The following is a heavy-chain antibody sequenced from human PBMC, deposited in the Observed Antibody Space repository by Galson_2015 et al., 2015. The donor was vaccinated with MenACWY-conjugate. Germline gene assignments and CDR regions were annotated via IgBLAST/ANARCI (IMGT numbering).Heavy chain of an antibody. Sequence: SLRLSCAASGFTFSSYSMNWVRQAPGKGLEWLSYITGRSSNINYADSVKGRFTISRDNAKNSLYLQMNSLRAEDTAVYYCARYSTAVGTAQGFDYWGQGTLVTVSS. CDR1: GFTFSSYS. J-gene: IGHJ4*02. CDR3: ARYSTAVGTAQGFDY. V-gene: IGHV3-48*04. D-gene: IGHD6-13*01. CDR2: ITGRSSNI.